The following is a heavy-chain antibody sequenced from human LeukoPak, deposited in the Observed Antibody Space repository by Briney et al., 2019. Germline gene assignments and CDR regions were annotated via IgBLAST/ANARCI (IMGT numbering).Heavy chain of an antibody. CDR3: AREGIAAAGRFVGHIDY. J-gene: IGHJ4*02. D-gene: IGHD6-13*01. V-gene: IGHV3-48*01. CDR2: ISSSSSTI. CDR1: GFTFSSYS. Sequence: GGSLRLSCAASGFTFSSYSMNWVRQAPGKGLEWVSYISSSSSTIYYADSVKGRFTISRDNAKNSLYLQMNSLRAEDTVVYYCAREGIAAAGRFVGHIDYWGQGTLVTVSS.